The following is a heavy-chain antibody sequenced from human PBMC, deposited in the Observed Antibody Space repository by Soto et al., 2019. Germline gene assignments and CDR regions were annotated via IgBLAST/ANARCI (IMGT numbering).Heavy chain of an antibody. V-gene: IGHV1-3*01. CDR2: INAGNGDT. CDR1: GYTFTTYA. D-gene: IGHD1-7*01. Sequence: ASVKVSCKASGYTFTTYAIHWVRQAPGQRLEWMGWINAGNGDTRYSQRFQGRVTITRDTSASTAYMELSSLSSEDTAVFYCARFSAANYFDPWGQGTLVTVSS. J-gene: IGHJ5*02. CDR3: ARFSAANYFDP.